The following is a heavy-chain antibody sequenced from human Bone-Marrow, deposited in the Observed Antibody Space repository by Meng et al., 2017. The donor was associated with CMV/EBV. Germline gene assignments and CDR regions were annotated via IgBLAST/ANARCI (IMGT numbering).Heavy chain of an antibody. V-gene: IGHV1-69*05. CDR2: IIPIFGTA. CDR3: AREVPAANLEFNWFDP. D-gene: IGHD2-2*01. CDR1: GGTFSSYA. Sequence: SGGTFSSYAFSWVRQAPGQGLEWMGGIIPIFGTANYAQKFQGRVTITTDESTSTAYMELSSLRSEDTAVYYCAREVPAANLEFNWFDPWGQGTLVTVSS. J-gene: IGHJ5*02.